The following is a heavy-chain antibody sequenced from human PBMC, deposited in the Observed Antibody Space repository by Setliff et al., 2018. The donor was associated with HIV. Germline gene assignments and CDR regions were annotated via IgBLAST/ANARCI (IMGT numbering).Heavy chain of an antibody. CDR3: ARDYSTLGRSDDAFDM. D-gene: IGHD3-3*01. V-gene: IGHV4-59*02. CDR1: GDSVSRYY. Sequence: PSETLSLTCTVSGDSVSRYYWSWIRQSPGKGLEWIGYASYSGNANYNPSLKSRVTISVDTTKNQSSLKLTSMTAADTAIYYCARDYSTLGRSDDAFDMWGPGTMVTVSS. J-gene: IGHJ3*02. CDR2: ASYSGNA.